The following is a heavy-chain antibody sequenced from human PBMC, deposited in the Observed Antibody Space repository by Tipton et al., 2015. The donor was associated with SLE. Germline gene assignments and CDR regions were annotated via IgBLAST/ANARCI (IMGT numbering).Heavy chain of an antibody. D-gene: IGHD6-13*01. CDR3: AKPGQLYSSPGDYFGY. V-gene: IGHV3-33*08. CDR2: IWYDGTNK. J-gene: IGHJ4*02. Sequence: SLRLSCAASGFTFSNYGFHWVRQAPGKGLEWVAVIWYDGTNKLYADSVKGRFTISRDNSKNTLYLQMNSLRAEDTAVYYCAKPGQLYSSPGDYFGYWGQGTLVTVSS. CDR1: GFTFSNYG.